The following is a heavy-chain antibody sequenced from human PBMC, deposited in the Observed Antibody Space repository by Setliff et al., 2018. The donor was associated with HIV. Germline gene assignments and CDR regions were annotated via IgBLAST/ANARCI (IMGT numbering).Heavy chain of an antibody. Sequence: SVKVSCKASGGTFSSYVISWVRQAPGQGLEWMGGIIPIFGTANYAQKFQGRVTITADESTSTAYMELRSLRSEETAVYYCARGVTLVRGGRGDIWSQGTMVTVSS. CDR3: ARGVTLVRGGRGDI. J-gene: IGHJ3*02. V-gene: IGHV1-69*13. CDR1: GGTFSSYV. D-gene: IGHD3-10*01. CDR2: IIPIFGTA.